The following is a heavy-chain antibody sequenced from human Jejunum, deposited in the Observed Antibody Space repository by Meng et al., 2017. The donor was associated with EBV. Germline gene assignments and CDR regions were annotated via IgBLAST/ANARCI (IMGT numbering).Heavy chain of an antibody. D-gene: IGHD6-19*01. CDR2: IDDSGST. CDR3: ARGGGRYLY. J-gene: IGHJ4*02. CDR1: GGSISGYY. Sequence: QVQLQESGPGLVKPSETLSLTCTVSGGSISGYYWTWVRQPPGKGLEWIGYIDDSGSTNYNPSLKSRVTISRDTSKNQFSLKLSSVTAADTAVYYCARGGGRYLYWDQGTLVTVSS. V-gene: IGHV4-59*01.